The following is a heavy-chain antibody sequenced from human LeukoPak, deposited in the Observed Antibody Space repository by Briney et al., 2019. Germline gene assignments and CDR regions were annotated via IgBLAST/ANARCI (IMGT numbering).Heavy chain of an antibody. D-gene: IGHD3-10*01. V-gene: IGHV4-39*07. CDR2: IYHSGST. CDR3: ARDWGYYGSGSYEDY. CDR1: GGSISSSSYY. J-gene: IGHJ4*02. Sequence: SETLSLTCTVSGGSISSSSYYWGWIRQPPGKGLEWIGSIYHSGSTYYNPSLKSRVTISVDTSKNQFSLKLSSVTAADTAVYYCARDWGYYGSGSYEDYWGQGTLVTVSS.